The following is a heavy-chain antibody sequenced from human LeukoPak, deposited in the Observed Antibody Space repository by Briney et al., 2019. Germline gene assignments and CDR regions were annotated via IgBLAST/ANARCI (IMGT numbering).Heavy chain of an antibody. J-gene: IGHJ4*02. CDR3: VRGGYRGFDYEY. D-gene: IGHD5-12*01. V-gene: IGHV3-21*01. Sequence: GGSLRLSCAASGFTFSTYSMNWLRLAPGKGLEWVSSISPDSNYMYYVDSVKGRFTISRDNAKNSLYLQMNSLRAEDTAVYYCVRGGYRGFDYEYWGQGILVTVSS. CDR1: GFTFSTYS. CDR2: ISPDSNYM.